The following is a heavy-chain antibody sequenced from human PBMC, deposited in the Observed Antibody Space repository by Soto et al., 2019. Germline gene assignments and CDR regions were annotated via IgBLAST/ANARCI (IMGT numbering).Heavy chain of an antibody. J-gene: IGHJ5*02. CDR3: AKRPISTTVSAWFVP. V-gene: IGHV3-30*18. CDR1: GFTFGSYV. D-gene: IGHD2-2*01. Sequence: GGSLRLSCAASGFTFGSYVMHWVRQAPGKGLEWVALITYDGSNKYFADSVKGRFAISRDNSKNTLYLQMNSLRVEDTALYYCAKRPISTTVSAWFVPSCPRSLVTVSS. CDR2: ITYDGSNK.